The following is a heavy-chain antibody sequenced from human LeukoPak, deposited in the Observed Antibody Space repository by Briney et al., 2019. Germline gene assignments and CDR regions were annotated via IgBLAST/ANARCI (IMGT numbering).Heavy chain of an antibody. CDR3: ARVITMIVVAPFDI. CDR1: GFTFSSYW. D-gene: IGHD3-22*01. J-gene: IGHJ3*02. Sequence: GGSLRLSCAASGFTFSSYWMSWVRQAPGKGLEWVANIKQDGSEKYYVDSVKGRFTISRDNAKNSLYLQMNSLRAEDTAVYYCARVITMIVVAPFDIWGQGTMVTVSS. V-gene: IGHV3-7*01. CDR2: IKQDGSEK.